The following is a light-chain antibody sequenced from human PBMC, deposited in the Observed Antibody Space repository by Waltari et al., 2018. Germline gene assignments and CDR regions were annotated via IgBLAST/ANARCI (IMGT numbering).Light chain of an antibody. Sequence: QSALTHPPSASGSPGQSVTISCTGTSSDVGRYNYVSWYQQHPGKAPKLMIYEVSKRPSGVPARLSGSKSGNTASLTVSGLQAEDEADYYCSSYAGSNNVVFGGGTKLTVL. CDR2: EVS. J-gene: IGLJ2*01. V-gene: IGLV2-8*01. CDR3: SSYAGSNNVV. CDR1: SSDVGRYNY.